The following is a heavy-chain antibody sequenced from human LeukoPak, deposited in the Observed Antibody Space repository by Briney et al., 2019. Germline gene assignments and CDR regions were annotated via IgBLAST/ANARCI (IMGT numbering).Heavy chain of an antibody. Sequence: GGSLRLSCGASGFTFSNAWMSWVRQAPGRGVEWVGRIKSKTDDGKTDYAAPVKGRFTIARDDSKNTLYLQRNSLKTEDTAVYYCTLLAVTTESGYWGQGTLVTVSS. CDR2: IKSKTDDGKT. J-gene: IGHJ4*02. CDR1: GFTFSNAW. CDR3: TLLAVTTESGY. V-gene: IGHV3-15*01. D-gene: IGHD4-17*01.